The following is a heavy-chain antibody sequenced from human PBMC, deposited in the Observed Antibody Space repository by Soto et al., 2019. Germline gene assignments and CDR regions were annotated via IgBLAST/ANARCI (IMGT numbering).Heavy chain of an antibody. CDR1: GGSISSSNW. V-gene: IGHV4-4*02. J-gene: IGHJ4*02. CDR2: IYHSGST. Sequence: QVPLQESGPGLVKPSGTLSLTCAVSGGSISSSNWWSWVRQPPGKGLEWIGEIYHSGSTNYNPSLKSRATISVDKSKHQFSLKLSSVTAADTAVYYCARLRGDYDYVWGSSIWGQGTLVTVSS. CDR3: ARLRGDYDYVWGSSI. D-gene: IGHD3-16*01.